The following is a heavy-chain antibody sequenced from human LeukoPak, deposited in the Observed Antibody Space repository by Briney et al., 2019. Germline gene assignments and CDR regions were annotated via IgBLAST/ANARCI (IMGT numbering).Heavy chain of an antibody. V-gene: IGHV3-7*03. J-gene: IGHJ4*02. Sequence: GGSLRLSCVASGFTFSTYWMSWVRQAPGKGLEGVAHIKHDGSQKYYVDSVTGRFTISRDNAENSLSLQMNSLRDEDTAVYFCARDKDLRGDYGSYFDSWGQGTLITVSS. CDR3: ARDKDLRGDYGSYFDS. CDR2: IKHDGSQK. D-gene: IGHD4-17*01. CDR1: GFTFSTYW.